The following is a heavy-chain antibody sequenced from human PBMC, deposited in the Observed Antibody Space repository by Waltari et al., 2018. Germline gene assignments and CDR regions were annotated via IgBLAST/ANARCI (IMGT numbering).Heavy chain of an antibody. D-gene: IGHD6-19*01. CDR3: AREYSSGWYPIDY. CDR2: INRDGSST. J-gene: IGHJ4*02. Sequence: EVQLVESGGGLVQPGGSLRLSCAASGFTFSSYWMHWVRQAPGKGLGVVSRINRDGSSTSYADSVKGRFTISRDNAKNTLYLQMNSLRAEDTAVYYCAREYSSGWYPIDYWGQGTLVTVSS. V-gene: IGHV3-74*01. CDR1: GFTFSSYW.